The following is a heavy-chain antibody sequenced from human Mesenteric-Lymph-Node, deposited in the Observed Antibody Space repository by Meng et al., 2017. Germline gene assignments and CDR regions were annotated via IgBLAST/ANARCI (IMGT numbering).Heavy chain of an antibody. CDR3: ARDRGDYYGSGSSDY. D-gene: IGHD3-10*01. V-gene: IGHV3-30*04. CDR1: GFTFSSYA. J-gene: IGHJ4*02. Sequence: GESLKISCAASGFTFSSYAMHWVRQAPGKGLEWVAVISYDGSNKYYADSVKGRFTISRDNSKNTLYLQMNSLRAEDTAVYYCARDRGDYYGSGSSDYWGQGTLVTVSS. CDR2: ISYDGSNK.